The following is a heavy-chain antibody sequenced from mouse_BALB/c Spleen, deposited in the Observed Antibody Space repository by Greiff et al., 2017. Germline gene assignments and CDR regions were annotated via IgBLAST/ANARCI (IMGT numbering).Heavy chain of an antibody. J-gene: IGHJ2*01. D-gene: IGHD1-1*01. V-gene: IGHV14-3*02. CDR1: GFNIKDTY. CDR3: ARWDYAYYFDY. Sequence: EVKLMESGAELVKPGASVKLSCTASGFNIKDTYMHWVKQRPEQGLEWIGRIDPANGNTKYDPKFQGKATITADTSSNTAYLQLSSLTSEDTAVYYCARWDYAYYFDYWGQGTTLTVSS. CDR2: IDPANGNT.